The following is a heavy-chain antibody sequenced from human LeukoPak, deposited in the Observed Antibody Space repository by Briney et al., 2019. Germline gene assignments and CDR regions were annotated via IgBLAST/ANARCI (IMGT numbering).Heavy chain of an antibody. CDR3: ASDGRSSSWYYAFDI. D-gene: IGHD6-13*01. J-gene: IGHJ3*02. CDR2: ISSSGST. Sequence: PSETLSLTCTVSGGSISSSSYYWGWIRQPPGKGLEWIGYISSSGSTNYNPSLKSRVTISLDTSKNQFSLKVFSVTAADTAVYYCASDGRSSSWYYAFDIWGQGTVVTVSS. CDR1: GGSISSSSYY. V-gene: IGHV4-61*05.